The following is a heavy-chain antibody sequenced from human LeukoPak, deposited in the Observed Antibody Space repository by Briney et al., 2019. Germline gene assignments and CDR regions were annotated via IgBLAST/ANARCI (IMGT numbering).Heavy chain of an antibody. V-gene: IGHV3-48*03. CDR2: ISSSGSSI. Sequence: GGSLRLSCAASGFTFRSYEMNWVRQAPGKGLEWLSYISSSGSSIYYADSVEGRFTISRDNAKNSLYLQMNSLRAEDTAVYYCARGDYHDSSAYSEYFQHWGQGTLVTVSS. D-gene: IGHD3-22*01. J-gene: IGHJ1*01. CDR1: GFTFRSYE. CDR3: ARGDYHDSSAYSEYFQH.